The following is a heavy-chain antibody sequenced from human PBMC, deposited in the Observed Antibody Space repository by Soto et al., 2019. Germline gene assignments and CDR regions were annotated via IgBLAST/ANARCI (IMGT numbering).Heavy chain of an antibody. J-gene: IGHJ6*03. CDR3: ARFVELWFGAPRYYYYYYMDV. CDR2: MNPNSGNT. V-gene: IGHV1-8*01. Sequence: ASVKVSCKASGYTFTSYDINWVRQATGQGLEWMGWMNPNSGNTGYAQKFQGRVTMTRNTSISTAYMELSSLRSEDTAVYYCARFVELWFGAPRYYYYYYMDVWGKGTTVTVSS. CDR1: GYTFTSYD. D-gene: IGHD3-10*01.